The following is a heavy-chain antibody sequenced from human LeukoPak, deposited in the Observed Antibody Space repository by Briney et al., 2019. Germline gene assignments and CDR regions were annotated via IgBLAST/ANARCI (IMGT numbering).Heavy chain of an antibody. Sequence: RASVKVSCKASGGTFSSYAISWVRQAPGQGLEWMGGIIPIFGTANHAPKFQGRVTITADKSTSTAYMELSSLRSEDTAVYYCARDSHYYDSSGYYYVADYWGQGTLVTVSS. CDR3: ARDSHYYDSSGYYYVADY. CDR1: GGTFSSYA. J-gene: IGHJ4*02. D-gene: IGHD3-22*01. V-gene: IGHV1-69*06. CDR2: IIPIFGTA.